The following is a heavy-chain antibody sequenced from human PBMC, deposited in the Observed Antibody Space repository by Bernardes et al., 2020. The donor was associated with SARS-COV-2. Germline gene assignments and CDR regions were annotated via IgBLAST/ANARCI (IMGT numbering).Heavy chain of an antibody. D-gene: IGHD6-25*01. J-gene: IGHJ4*02. V-gene: IGHV3-7*03. Sequence: GGSLRLSCEASGFTFHRNAMTWARQAPEKGLEWVATIKGDGSEKHYVDSVKGRFTISRDNSKNSLFLQMNSLRAEDTALYYCALQMRGSAVCRWGRGTLVTVSS. CDR1: GFTFHRNA. CDR2: IKGDGSEK. CDR3: ALQMRGSAVCR.